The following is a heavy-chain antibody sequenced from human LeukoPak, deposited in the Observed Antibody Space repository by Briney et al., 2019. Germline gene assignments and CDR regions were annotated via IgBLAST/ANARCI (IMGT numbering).Heavy chain of an antibody. CDR2: IYTSGST. CDR3: ARVSFYDTTIFGVLGAFDI. V-gene: IGHV4-4*07. J-gene: IGHJ3*02. D-gene: IGHD3-3*01. Sequence: SETLSLTCTVSGGSISSYYWSWIRQPAGKGLEWIGRIYTSGSTNYNPSLKSRVTMSVDTSKNQFSLKLSSVTAADTAVYYCARVSFYDTTIFGVLGAFDIWGQGTMVTVSS. CDR1: GGSISSYY.